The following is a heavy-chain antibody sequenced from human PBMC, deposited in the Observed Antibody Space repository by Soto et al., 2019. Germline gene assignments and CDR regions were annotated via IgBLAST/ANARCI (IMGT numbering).Heavy chain of an antibody. J-gene: IGHJ3*02. D-gene: IGHD3-9*01. CDR1: GGSISSSNW. CDR3: ASEPYDILTGRPGAFDI. V-gene: IGHV4-4*02. CDR2: IYHSGST. Sequence: QVQLQESGPGLVKPSGTLSLTCAVSGGSISSSNWWSWVRQPPGKGLEWIGEIYHSGSTNYNPSLKSRVTISVDKAKNQFSLKRSSVTAADTAVYYCASEPYDILTGRPGAFDIWGQGTMVTVSS.